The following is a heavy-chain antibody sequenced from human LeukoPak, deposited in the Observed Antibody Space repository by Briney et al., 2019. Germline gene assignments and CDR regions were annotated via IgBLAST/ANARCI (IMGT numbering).Heavy chain of an antibody. CDR2: INHSGST. CDR1: GGSFSNYY. CDR3: ARGDDDY. J-gene: IGHJ4*02. V-gene: IGHV4-34*01. Sequence: SETLSLTCAVYGGSFSNYYWIWIRQPPGKGLEWIGEINHSGSTNYNPSLKSRVTISVDTSKNQFSLKLSSVTAADTAVYYCARGDDDYWGQGTLVTVSS.